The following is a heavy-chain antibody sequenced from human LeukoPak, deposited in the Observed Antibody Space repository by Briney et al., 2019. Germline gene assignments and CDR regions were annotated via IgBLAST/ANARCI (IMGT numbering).Heavy chain of an antibody. V-gene: IGHV1-2*02. CDR3: ARDQVYRVGTGAFDY. CDR2: INPNSGGT. D-gene: IGHD2-8*01. Sequence: ASVKVSCKASGYTFTGYYMHWVRQAPGQGLEWMGWINPNSGGTNYAQKFQGRVTMTRDTSISTAYMELSRLRSDDTAVYYCARDQVYRVGTGAFDYWGQGTLVTVSS. CDR1: GYTFTGYY. J-gene: IGHJ4*02.